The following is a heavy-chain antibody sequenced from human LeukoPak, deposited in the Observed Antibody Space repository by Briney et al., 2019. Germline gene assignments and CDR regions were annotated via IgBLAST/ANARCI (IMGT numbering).Heavy chain of an antibody. D-gene: IGHD3-10*01. Sequence: SETLSLTCTVSGGSISSYYWSWIRQPPGKGLEWIGYLYYSGSTNYNPFLKSRVTISVDTSKNQFSLKLSSVTAADTAVYYCARGSYYGSGSYLSYWGQGTLVTVSS. CDR1: GGSISSYY. J-gene: IGHJ4*02. CDR2: LYYSGST. CDR3: ARGSYYGSGSYLSY. V-gene: IGHV4-59*01.